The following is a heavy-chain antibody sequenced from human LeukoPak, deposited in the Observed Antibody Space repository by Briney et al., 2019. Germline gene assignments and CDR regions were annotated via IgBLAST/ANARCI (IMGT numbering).Heavy chain of an antibody. J-gene: IGHJ4*02. CDR1: GGSISSGGYY. D-gene: IGHD5-12*01. V-gene: IGHV4-30-2*01. CDR3: ARGRRSGYDTRLPDY. CDR2: IYHSGST. Sequence: SETLSLTCTVSGGSISSGGYYWSWIRQPPGKGLEWIGYIYHSGSTYYNPSLKSRVTISVDRSKNQFSLKLSSVTAADTAVYYCARGRRSGYDTRLPDYWGQGTLVTVSS.